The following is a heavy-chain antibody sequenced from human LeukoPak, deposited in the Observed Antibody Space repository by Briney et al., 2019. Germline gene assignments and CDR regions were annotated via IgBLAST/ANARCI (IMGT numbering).Heavy chain of an antibody. V-gene: IGHV1-2*02. Sequence: VASVKVSCKASGYTFTGYYMHWVRQAPGQGLEWMGWINPNSGGTNYAQKFQGRVTMTRDTSISTAYMELSRLRSDDTAVYYCARDLDSSSNWFDPWGQGTLVTVSS. CDR3: ARDLDSSSNWFDP. D-gene: IGHD6-13*01. CDR2: INPNSGGT. J-gene: IGHJ5*02. CDR1: GYTFTGYY.